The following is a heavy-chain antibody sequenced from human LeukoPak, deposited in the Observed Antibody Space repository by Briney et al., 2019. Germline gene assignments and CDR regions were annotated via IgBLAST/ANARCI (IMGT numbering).Heavy chain of an antibody. CDR1: GFTFSSYS. J-gene: IGHJ4*02. D-gene: IGHD5-18*01. Sequence: GGSLRLSCAASGFTFSSYSMNWVRQAPGKGLEWVSSISSSSSYIYYADSVKGRFTISRDNAKNSLYLQMNSLRAEDTAVYYCASEVDTAMGDGGYWGQGTLATVSS. CDR3: ASEVDTAMGDGGY. V-gene: IGHV3-21*01. CDR2: ISSSSSYI.